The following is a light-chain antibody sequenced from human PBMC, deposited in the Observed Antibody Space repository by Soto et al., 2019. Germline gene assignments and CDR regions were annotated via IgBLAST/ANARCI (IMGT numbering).Light chain of an antibody. CDR1: SSDVGGYNY. J-gene: IGLJ1*01. CDR3: SSYTSSNTDV. V-gene: IGLV2-14*01. CDR2: EVS. Sequence: QSVLTQPASVSGSPGQSITISCTGTSSDVGGYNYVSWYQQFTGKAPKVMIFEVSHRPSGVSNRFSGSKSGSTASLTISGLQAEDEADYYCSSYTSSNTDVFGTGTKVTVL.